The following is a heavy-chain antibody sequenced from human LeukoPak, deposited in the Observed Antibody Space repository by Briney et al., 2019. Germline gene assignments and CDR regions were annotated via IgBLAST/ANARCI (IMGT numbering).Heavy chain of an antibody. CDR2: ISWNSGGI. D-gene: IGHD6-19*01. V-gene: IGHV3-9*01. J-gene: IGHJ4*02. Sequence: GGSLRLSCVASGFTFDGSAMHWVRHAPGKGLEWVSYISWNSGGISYADSVKGRFTISRDNAKNSLYLQMNSLRAEDTAVYYCATGYSSGWYWGQGTLVTVSS. CDR3: ATGYSSGWY. CDR1: GFTFDGSA.